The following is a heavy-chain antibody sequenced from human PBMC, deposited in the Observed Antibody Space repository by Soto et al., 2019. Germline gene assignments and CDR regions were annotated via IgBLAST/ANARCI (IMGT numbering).Heavy chain of an antibody. J-gene: IGHJ3*02. V-gene: IGHV4-34*01. CDR1: GGFVSSGSYY. CDR2: MSHSGGT. CDR3: ARVERGTATTVVDAFDI. Sequence: QVQLQQWGAGLLKPSETLSLTCAVYGGFVSSGSYYWSWIRQPPGRGLEWIGEMSHSGGTHINPSLKSRVTISGDTSKNQFSLKMSSVTAADTALYYCARVERGTATTVVDAFDIWGPGTMVTVSS. D-gene: IGHD1-1*01.